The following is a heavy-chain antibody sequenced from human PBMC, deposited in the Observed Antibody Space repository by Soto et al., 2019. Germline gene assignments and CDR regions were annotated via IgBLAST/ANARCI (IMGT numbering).Heavy chain of an antibody. V-gene: IGHV1-46*01. Sequence: GASVKVSCKASGYTFTSYYMHWVRQAPGQGLEWMGIINPSGGSTSYAQKFQGRVTMTRDTSTSTVYMELSSLRSEDTAVYYCARVLDRLGIAAAGYFDYWGQGTLVTVSS. CDR3: ARVLDRLGIAAAGYFDY. D-gene: IGHD6-13*01. J-gene: IGHJ4*02. CDR1: GYTFTSYY. CDR2: INPSGGST.